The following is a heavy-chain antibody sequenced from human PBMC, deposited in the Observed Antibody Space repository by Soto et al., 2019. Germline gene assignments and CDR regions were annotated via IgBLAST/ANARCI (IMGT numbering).Heavy chain of an antibody. CDR1: GFTFSNAW. Sequence: EVQLVESGGGLVKPGGSLRLSCAASGFTFSNAWMSWVRQAPGKGLEWVGRIKSKTDGGTTDYAAPVKGRFTISRDDSKNTLYLQMNSLKTEDTAVYYCTTMPLVYDFWSGSPYYYYYYMDVWGKGTTVTVSS. CDR2: IKSKTDGGTT. J-gene: IGHJ6*03. D-gene: IGHD3-3*01. CDR3: TTMPLVYDFWSGSPYYYYYYMDV. V-gene: IGHV3-15*01.